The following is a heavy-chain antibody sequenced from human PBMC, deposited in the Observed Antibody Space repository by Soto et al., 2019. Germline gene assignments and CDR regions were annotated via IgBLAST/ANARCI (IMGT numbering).Heavy chain of an antibody. CDR1: GPTSKQYD. CDR3: AEGCGSGCPWYFDN. V-gene: IGHV3-23*01. J-gene: IGHJ4*01. CDR2: VTAGRART. D-gene: IGHD6-19*01. Sequence: ASLTVTCAPCGPTSKQYDMQLVRQASGQGLEWVARVTAGRARTWYAESVRGRVSISRGNFQNTFYLEMNSLNGGDTALFYCAEGCGSGCPWYFDNGGRGT.